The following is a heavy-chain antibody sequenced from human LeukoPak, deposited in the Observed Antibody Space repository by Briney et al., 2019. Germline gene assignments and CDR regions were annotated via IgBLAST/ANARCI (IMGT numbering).Heavy chain of an antibody. D-gene: IGHD6-19*01. J-gene: IGHJ4*02. CDR2: IIPIFGTA. CDR1: GRTFSSYA. Sequence: ASVKVSCKASGRTFSSYAISWVRQAPGQGLEWMGRIIPIFGTANYAQKFQGRVTITADKSTSTAYMELSSLRSEDTAVYYCARDLPQWTNSFSSGWYYFDYWGQGTLVTVSS. CDR3: ARDLPQWTNSFSSGWYYFDY. V-gene: IGHV1-69*06.